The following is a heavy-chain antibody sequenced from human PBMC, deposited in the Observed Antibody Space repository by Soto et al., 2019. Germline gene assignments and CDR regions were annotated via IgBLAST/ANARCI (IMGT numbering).Heavy chain of an antibody. CDR2: ISSSAVYI. CDR3: AKELRHDYNLAYFAH. CDR1: GFNFITYS. Sequence: GGSLRLSCAASGFNFITYSLSWVRQAPGKGLEWVASISSSAVYIDYADSVKGRFTISRDNANNSLFLQMNSLRAEDTATYYCAKELRHDYNLAYFAHWGQGTLVTVST. D-gene: IGHD4-4*01. V-gene: IGHV3-21*01. J-gene: IGHJ4*02.